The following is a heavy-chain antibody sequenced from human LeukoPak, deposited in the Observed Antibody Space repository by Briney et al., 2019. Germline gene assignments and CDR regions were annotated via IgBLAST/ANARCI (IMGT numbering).Heavy chain of an antibody. CDR1: GFTFSSYE. CDR2: ISSSGSTI. Sequence: PGGSLRLSCAATGFTFSSYEMNWVRQAPGKGLEWVSYISSSGSTIYYADSVKGRFTISRDNAKNSLYLQMNSLRAEDTAVYYCARDIAVAGTGVAPSWFDPWGQGTLVTVSS. CDR3: ARDIAVAGTGVAPSWFDP. J-gene: IGHJ5*02. D-gene: IGHD6-19*01. V-gene: IGHV3-48*03.